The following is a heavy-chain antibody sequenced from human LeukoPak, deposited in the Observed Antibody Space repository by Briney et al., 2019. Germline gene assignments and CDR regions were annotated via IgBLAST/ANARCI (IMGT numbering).Heavy chain of an antibody. CDR2: TYYISKGYN. CDR3: TRDLKGARETMVTGFSWSFDL. J-gene: IGHJ2*01. D-gene: IGHD5-18*01. V-gene: IGHV6-1*01. CDR1: GDSVSTTGAA. Sequence: KPSQTLSLTCAISGDSVSTTGAAWNWIRQSPSRGLEWLGRTYYISKGYNDYAISVKSRMSINADTSKNQFSLQLNSVTPEDTAVYYCTRDLKGARETMVTGFSWSFDLWGRGTLVTVSS.